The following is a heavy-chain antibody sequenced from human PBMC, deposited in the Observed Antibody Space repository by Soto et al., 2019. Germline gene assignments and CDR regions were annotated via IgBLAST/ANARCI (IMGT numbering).Heavy chain of an antibody. CDR3: ASLAIGTIIRGAPDF. CDR1: GFTFSGSA. V-gene: IGHV3-73*01. CDR2: IRSKANSYAT. J-gene: IGHJ4*02. Sequence: PVGSLRLSCEASGFTFSGSAMHWVRKASGKGLEWVGRIRSKANSYATAYAASVKGRSSISRDSAKNSLYLQMNSLRAEDTAMYYCASLAIGTIIRGAPDFWGQGTLVTVSS. D-gene: IGHD3-10*01.